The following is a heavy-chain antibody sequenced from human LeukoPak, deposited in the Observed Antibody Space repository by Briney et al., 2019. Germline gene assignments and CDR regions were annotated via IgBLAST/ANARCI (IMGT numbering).Heavy chain of an antibody. CDR2: ISSSNSFI. CDR1: GFSFTTYS. D-gene: IGHD5-24*01. CDR3: ARDGGWLQYIDN. V-gene: IGHV3-21*01. J-gene: IGHJ4*01. Sequence: TGGSLRLSCAASGFSFTTYSMNWVRQAPGKGLEWVSSISSSNSFIYYADSVKGRFTISRDNAKNSLYLQMNNLRAEDTAVYYCARDGGWLQYIDNWGQGTLVTVSS.